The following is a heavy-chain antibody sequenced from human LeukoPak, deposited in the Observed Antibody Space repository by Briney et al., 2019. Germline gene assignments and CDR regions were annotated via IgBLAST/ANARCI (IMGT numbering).Heavy chain of an antibody. V-gene: IGHV1-46*01. J-gene: IGHJ5*02. CDR1: GYTFTSYY. CDR3: ARDTIFGVVEEDNWFDP. D-gene: IGHD3-3*01. CDR2: INPSGGST. Sequence: ASVKVSCKASGYTFTSYYMHWVRQAPGQGLEWMGIINPSGGSTSYAQKFQGRVTMTRDMSTSTVYMELSSLRSEDTAVYYCARDTIFGVVEEDNWFDPWGQGTLVTVSS.